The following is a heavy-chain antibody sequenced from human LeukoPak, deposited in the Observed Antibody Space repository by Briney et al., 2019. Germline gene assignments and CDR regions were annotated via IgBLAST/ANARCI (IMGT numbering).Heavy chain of an antibody. V-gene: IGHV4-39*01. J-gene: IGHJ6*02. CDR1: GGSISRSSYY. D-gene: IGHD2-15*01. CDR3: ARHGGHYYYYYGMDV. Sequence: PSETLSLTCTVSGGSISRSSYYWGWIRQPPGKGLEWIGSIYYSGSTYYNPSLKSRVTISVDTSKNQFSLKLSSVTAADTAVYYCARHGGHYYYYYGMDVWGQGTTVTVSS. CDR2: IYYSGST.